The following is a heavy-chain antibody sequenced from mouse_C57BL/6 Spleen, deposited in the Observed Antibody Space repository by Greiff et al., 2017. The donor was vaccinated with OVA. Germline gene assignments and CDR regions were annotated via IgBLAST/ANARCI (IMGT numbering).Heavy chain of an antibody. CDR1: GYTFTSYW. J-gene: IGHJ4*01. D-gene: IGHD1-1*01. Sequence: QVQLQQPGAELVRPGSSVKLSCKASGYTFTSYWMDWVKQRPGQGLEWIGNIYPSDSETHYNQKFKDKATLTVDKSSSTAYMQLSSLTSEDSAVYYCARGGITTVVDAMDYWGQGTSVTVSS. V-gene: IGHV1-61*01. CDR2: IYPSDSET. CDR3: ARGGITTVVDAMDY.